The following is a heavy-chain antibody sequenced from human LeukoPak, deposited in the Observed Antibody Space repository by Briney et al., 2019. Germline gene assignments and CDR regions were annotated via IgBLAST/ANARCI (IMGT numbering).Heavy chain of an antibody. V-gene: IGHV4-30-2*01. CDR3: AMSKLERPWRFDY. CDR2: IYHSGST. J-gene: IGHJ4*02. Sequence: PSQTLSLTCTVSGGSISSGGYYWSWIRQPPGKGLEWIGYIYHSGSTYYNPSLKSRVTISVDRSKNQFSLKLSSVTAADTAVYYCAMSKLERPWRFDYWGQGTLVTVSS. CDR1: GGSISSGGYY. D-gene: IGHD1-1*01.